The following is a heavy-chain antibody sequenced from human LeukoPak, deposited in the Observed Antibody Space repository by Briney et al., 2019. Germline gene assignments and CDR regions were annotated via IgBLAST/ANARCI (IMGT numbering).Heavy chain of an antibody. CDR1: GGSISSSSYY. J-gene: IGHJ4*02. CDR3: ARATIFGVVIFDY. CDR2: IYYSGST. D-gene: IGHD3-3*01. V-gene: IGHV4-39*07. Sequence: SETLSLTCTVSGGSISSSSYYWGWIRQPPGKGLEWIGSIYYSGSTYYNPSLKSRVTISVDTSKNQFSLKLSSVTAADTAVYYCARATIFGVVIFDYWGQGTLVTVSS.